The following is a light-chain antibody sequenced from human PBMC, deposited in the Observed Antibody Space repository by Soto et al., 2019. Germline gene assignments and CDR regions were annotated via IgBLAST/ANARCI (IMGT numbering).Light chain of an antibody. J-gene: IGLJ1*01. V-gene: IGLV2-14*01. CDR1: SSDVGGYDF. CDR3: SSHTSSSSPYV. Sequence: QSVLTQPASVSGSPGQSITISCTGTSSDVGGYDFVSWYQQHPGKAPKLMIYEVSNRPSGVSNRFSGSKSGNTASLTISGLQAEDEADYYCSSHTSSSSPYVFGIGTKVTVL. CDR2: EVS.